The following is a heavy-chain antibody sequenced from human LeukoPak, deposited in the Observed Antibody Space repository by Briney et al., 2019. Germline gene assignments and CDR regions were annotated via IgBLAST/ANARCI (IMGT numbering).Heavy chain of an antibody. CDR1: GDSINDHY. Sequence: SETLSLTCTVSGDSINDHYWSWIRQPPGEGLEWIAYIYSSVSTNYNPSLKSRVTISIDTSKSQFSLKLTSVTAADAGVYYCARQRCSGGSCNSVDQLYYMDGWGKGTTVTVSS. V-gene: IGHV4-4*09. J-gene: IGHJ6*03. CDR3: ARQRCSGGSCNSVDQLYYMDG. CDR2: IYSSVST. D-gene: IGHD2-15*01.